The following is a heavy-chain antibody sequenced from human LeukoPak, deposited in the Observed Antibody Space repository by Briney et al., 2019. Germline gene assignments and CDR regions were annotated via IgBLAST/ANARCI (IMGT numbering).Heavy chain of an antibody. CDR1: GFSFSSYA. D-gene: IGHD3-16*01. V-gene: IGHV3-23*01. CDR2: ISGSGGST. CDR3: ARAKPGGNWFDP. Sequence: PGGSLRLSCAASGFSFSSYAMSWVRQAPGEGLECVSGISGSGGSTYYADSVKGRFTISRDNSKNKLYVQMNSLRAEDTALYYCARAKPGGNWFDPWGQRTLVPVSS. J-gene: IGHJ5*02.